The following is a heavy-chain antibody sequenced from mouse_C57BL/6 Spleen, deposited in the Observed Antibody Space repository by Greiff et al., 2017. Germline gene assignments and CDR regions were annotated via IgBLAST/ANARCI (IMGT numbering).Heavy chain of an antibody. CDR3: ARDGNYIDY. Sequence: VQLQQSGAELVRPGASVKLSCKASGYTFTDYYINWVKQRPGQGLEWIARIYPGSGNTYYNEKFKGKATLTAEKSSSTAYMQLSSLTSEDSAVYFCARDGNYIDYWGQGTTLTVSS. CDR2: IYPGSGNT. V-gene: IGHV1-76*01. CDR1: GYTFTDYY. D-gene: IGHD2-1*01. J-gene: IGHJ2*01.